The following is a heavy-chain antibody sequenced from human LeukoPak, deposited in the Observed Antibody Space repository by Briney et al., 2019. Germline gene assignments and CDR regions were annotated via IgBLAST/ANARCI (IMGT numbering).Heavy chain of an antibody. V-gene: IGHV1-18*01. CDR3: ARIVVPAASDYYYYGMDV. D-gene: IGHD2-2*01. Sequence: ASVKVSCKASGYTFTSYGISWVRQAPGKGLEWMGWISAYNGNTNYAQKLQGRVTMTTDTSTSTAYMELRSLRSDDTAVYYCARIVVPAASDYYYYGMDVWGQRTTVTVSS. CDR1: GYTFTSYG. J-gene: IGHJ6*02. CDR2: ISAYNGNT.